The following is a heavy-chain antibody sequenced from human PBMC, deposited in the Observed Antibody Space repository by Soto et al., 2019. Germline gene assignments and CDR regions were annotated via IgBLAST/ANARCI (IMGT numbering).Heavy chain of an antibody. D-gene: IGHD5-18*01. CDR3: ARDPGYHYGVY. V-gene: IGHV1-46*01. Sequence: ASVKVSCKASGYTFTSYYMHWVRQAPGQGLEWMGIINLSGGSTSYAQKFQGRVTMTRDTSTSTVYMELSSLRSEVTAVYYCARDPGYHYGVYWGQGTLVTVSS. J-gene: IGHJ4*02. CDR1: GYTFTSYY. CDR2: INLSGGST.